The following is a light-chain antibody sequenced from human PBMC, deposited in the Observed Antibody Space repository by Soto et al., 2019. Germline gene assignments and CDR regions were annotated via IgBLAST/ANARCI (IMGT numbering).Light chain of an antibody. J-gene: IGKJ1*01. CDR3: QQYGSSGT. CDR1: QSVSSSS. CDR2: GAS. V-gene: IGKV3-20*01. Sequence: EIVLTQSPGTLSLSPGERATLSCRASQSVSSSSLAWYQQKPGQAPRXLISGASNRATGIPDRFSGSGSGTDFTLTISRLEPEDFAVYYCQQYGSSGTFGQGTQVDIK.